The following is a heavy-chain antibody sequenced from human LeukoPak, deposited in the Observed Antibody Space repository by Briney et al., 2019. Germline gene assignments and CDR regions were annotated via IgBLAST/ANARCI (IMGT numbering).Heavy chain of an antibody. V-gene: IGHV3-23*01. J-gene: IGHJ4*02. CDR1: GFTLSSYA. Sequence: PGASLRLPCAASGFTLSSYAMSCVRQAPGKGLEWVSAISGSGGSTYYADSVKGRFTISRDNSKNTLYLQMNSLRAEDTAVYYCAKDLDGYYASSGYSYYFDYWGQGTLVTVSS. D-gene: IGHD3-22*01. CDR2: ISGSGGST. CDR3: AKDLDGYYASSGYSYYFDY.